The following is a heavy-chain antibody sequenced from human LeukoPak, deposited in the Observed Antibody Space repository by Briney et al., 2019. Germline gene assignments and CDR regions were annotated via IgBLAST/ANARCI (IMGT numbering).Heavy chain of an antibody. D-gene: IGHD4-17*01. CDR2: IYPSGTT. CDR3: ADDFGD. V-gene: IGHV4-4*07. Sequence: SETLSLTCSVSGASVSSYYWQWIRQPAGKGLEWIGRIYPSGTTHYNPSLKSRVTMSVDTSKNQFSLKLTSVTAADTAVYYCADDFGDWGQGTLVTVSS. J-gene: IGHJ4*02. CDR1: GASVSSYY.